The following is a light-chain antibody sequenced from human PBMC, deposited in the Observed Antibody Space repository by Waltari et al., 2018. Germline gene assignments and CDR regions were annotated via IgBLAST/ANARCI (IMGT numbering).Light chain of an antibody. Sequence: QSGLTQPASVSASPGQSITISCSGTSSDVGGYDYVSWYQQRPGAAPKLIFYDVSGRPSVISNRLSASKSGSTASLTISGLQADDEGDYFCSSYATGNTVVFGGGTKVTVL. J-gene: IGLJ2*01. CDR1: SSDVGGYDY. CDR3: SSYATGNTVV. CDR2: DVS. V-gene: IGLV2-14*03.